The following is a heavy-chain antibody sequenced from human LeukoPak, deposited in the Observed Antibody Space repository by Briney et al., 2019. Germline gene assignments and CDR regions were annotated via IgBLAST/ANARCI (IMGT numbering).Heavy chain of an antibody. J-gene: IGHJ4*02. CDR3: ARDWPAARYYFDY. CDR2: INSDGSFT. Sequence: PGGSLRLSCAASGFTFTSYWMHWVRQVPGKGQVWVSRINSDGSFTNYADSVKGRFTISRDNAKSTLYLQMNSLRVEDTAVYFCARDWPAARYYFDYWGQGTLVSVSS. V-gene: IGHV3-74*01. CDR1: GFTFTSYW. D-gene: IGHD2-2*01.